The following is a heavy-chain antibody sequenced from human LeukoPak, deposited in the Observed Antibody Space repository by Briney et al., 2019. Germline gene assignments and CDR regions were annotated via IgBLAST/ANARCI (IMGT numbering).Heavy chain of an antibody. D-gene: IGHD2-2*01. J-gene: IGHJ5*02. Sequence: ASVKVSCKASGYTFTSYDINWVRQAPGQGLEWMGWINPNSGGTNYAQKFQGRVTMTRDTSISTAYMELSRLRSDDTAVYYCASSDCSSTSCYFLGGYWFDPWGQGTLVIVSS. V-gene: IGHV1-2*02. CDR1: GYTFTSYD. CDR3: ASSDCSSTSCYFLGGYWFDP. CDR2: INPNSGGT.